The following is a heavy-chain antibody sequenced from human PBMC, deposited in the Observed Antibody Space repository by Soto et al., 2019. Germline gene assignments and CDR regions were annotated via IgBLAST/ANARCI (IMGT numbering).Heavy chain of an antibody. J-gene: IGHJ4*02. CDR2: IYYSGST. V-gene: IGHV4-59*01. CDR3: ASSGVASLRLGELSPYYFDY. Sequence: QVQLQESGPGLVKPSETLSLTCTVSGGSISSYYWSWIRQTPGKGLEWIGYIYYSGSTNYNPSLKSRFTISVDTSKTQFSLTLSSVPAADTALHYCASSGVASLRLGELSPYYFDYWSQGTMVTVSS. CDR1: GGSISSYY. D-gene: IGHD3-10*01.